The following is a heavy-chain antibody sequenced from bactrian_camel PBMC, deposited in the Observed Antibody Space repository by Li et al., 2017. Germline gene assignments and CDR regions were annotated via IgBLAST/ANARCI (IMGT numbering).Heavy chain of an antibody. D-gene: IGHD7*01. CDR1: GDIYA. V-gene: IGHV3S53*01. Sequence: HVQLVESGGGSVQTGESLTLSCAHTGDIYAMAWFRQAPGKEREGVAAHHVNGPATYADSVKDRFTISQDKGKNTVYLLMNSLKPDDSGTYYCAYESGTTPDLCRRRGPGGYFGQGTQVTVS. J-gene: IGHJ4*01. CDR2: HHVNGPA.